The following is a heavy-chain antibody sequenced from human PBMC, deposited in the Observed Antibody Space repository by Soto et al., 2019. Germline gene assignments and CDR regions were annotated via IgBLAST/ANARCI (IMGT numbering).Heavy chain of an antibody. J-gene: IGHJ4*02. V-gene: IGHV1-46*01. CDR2: INPSGGST. Sequence: GASVKVSCKASGYTFTSYYMHWVRQAPGQGLEWMGIINPSGGSTSYAQKFQGRVTMTRDTSTSTVYMELSSLRSEDTAVYYCARDYLEPWPSYYFDYWGQGTLVTVSS. CDR3: ARDYLEPWPSYYFDY. D-gene: IGHD1-1*01. CDR1: GYTFTSYY.